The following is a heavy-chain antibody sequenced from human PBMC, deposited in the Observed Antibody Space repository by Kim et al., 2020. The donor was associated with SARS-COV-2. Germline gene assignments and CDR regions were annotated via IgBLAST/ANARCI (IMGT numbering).Heavy chain of an antibody. CDR1: GGSISSSSYY. Sequence: SETLSLTCTVSGGSISSSSYYWGWIRQPPGKGLEWIGSIYYSGSTYYNPSLKSRVTISVDTSKNQFSLKLSSVTAADTAVYYCASLYYYDSSGYYSGGPYFDYWGQGTLVTVSS. V-gene: IGHV4-39*01. D-gene: IGHD3-22*01. J-gene: IGHJ4*02. CDR3: ASLYYYDSSGYYSGGPYFDY. CDR2: IYYSGST.